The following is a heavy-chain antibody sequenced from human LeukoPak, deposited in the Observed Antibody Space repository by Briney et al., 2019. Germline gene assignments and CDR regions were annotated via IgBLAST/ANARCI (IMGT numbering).Heavy chain of an antibody. CDR3: ARTRPPDSYDSSGYYYRSSQSFAY. D-gene: IGHD3-22*01. CDR1: GYTFTGYY. V-gene: IGHV1-2*02. Sequence: GASVKVSCKASGYTFTGYYMHLVRQAPGQGLEWMGWINPNIGGTNYAQKVQGRVTMTRDTSISTAYMELSRLRSDDTAVYYCARTRPPDSYDSSGYYYRSSQSFAYWGQGTLVTVSS. J-gene: IGHJ4*02. CDR2: INPNIGGT.